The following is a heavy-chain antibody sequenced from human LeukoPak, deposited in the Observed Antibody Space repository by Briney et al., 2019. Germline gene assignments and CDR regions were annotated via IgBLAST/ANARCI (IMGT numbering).Heavy chain of an antibody. D-gene: IGHD3-22*01. Sequence: SQTLSLTCTVSGGSISSGDYYWSWIRQPPGKGLEWIGYIYYSESTYYNPSLKSRVTISVDTSKNQFSLKLSSVTTADTAVYYCARGLLDYYDSSGYYYPYWGQGTLVTVSS. CDR1: GGSISSGDYY. V-gene: IGHV4-30-4*08. CDR2: IYYSEST. J-gene: IGHJ4*02. CDR3: ARGLLDYYDSSGYYYPY.